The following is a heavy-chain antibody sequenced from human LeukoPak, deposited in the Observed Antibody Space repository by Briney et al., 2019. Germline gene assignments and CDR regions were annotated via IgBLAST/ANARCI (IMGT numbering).Heavy chain of an antibody. J-gene: IGHJ4*02. Sequence: GGSLRLSCAASGFTFSNYWMHWVRQAPGKGLEWVSRVNSDGSRIGYADSVEGRFTVSRDNTKNSLYLQMNSLRAEDTAVYYCARGVFYSSGWYPPFDYWGQGTLVTVSS. V-gene: IGHV3-74*01. D-gene: IGHD6-19*01. CDR2: VNSDGSRI. CDR3: ARGVFYSSGWYPPFDY. CDR1: GFTFSNYW.